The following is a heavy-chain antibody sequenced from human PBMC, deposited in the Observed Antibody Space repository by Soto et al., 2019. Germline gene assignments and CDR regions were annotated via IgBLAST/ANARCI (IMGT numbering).Heavy chain of an antibody. Sequence: PGGSLRLSCAASGFTFSSYAMTWVRQAPGKGLEWVSTIRGSVGTTYYADSVKGRFTISRDNSKNTLYLQMNSLRAEDTAVYYCAKTYYYGSGSYPRFDSRGQGTPVTVSS. CDR1: GFTFSSYA. J-gene: IGHJ5*01. D-gene: IGHD3-10*01. CDR3: AKTYYYGSGSYPRFDS. V-gene: IGHV3-23*01. CDR2: IRGSVGTT.